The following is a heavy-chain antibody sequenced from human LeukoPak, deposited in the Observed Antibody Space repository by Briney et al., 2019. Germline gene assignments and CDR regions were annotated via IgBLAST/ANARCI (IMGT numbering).Heavy chain of an antibody. V-gene: IGHV1-69*06. Sequence: SVKVSCKASGGTFSSYAISWVRQAPGQGLEWMGGIIPIFGTANYAQKFQGRDTITADKSTSTAYMELSSLRSEDTAVYYCARDRFTIFGVVANPDYWGQGTLVTVSS. CDR3: ARDRFTIFGVVANPDY. D-gene: IGHD3-3*01. J-gene: IGHJ4*02. CDR1: GGTFSSYA. CDR2: IIPIFGTA.